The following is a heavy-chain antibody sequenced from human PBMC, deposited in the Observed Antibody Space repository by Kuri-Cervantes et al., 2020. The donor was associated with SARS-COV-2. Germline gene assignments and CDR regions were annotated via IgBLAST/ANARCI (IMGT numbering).Heavy chain of an antibody. CDR1: GFTFSSYA. CDR3: ARDPYYYGDYPDY. D-gene: IGHD3-16*01. Sequence: GGSLRLSCAASGFTFSSYAMHWVRQAPGKGLEWVAVISYGGSKKYYAESVKGRFTISRDNSKNTMYLQMNSLRAEDTAVYYCARDPYYYGDYPDYWGQGTLVTVSS. CDR2: ISYGGSKK. V-gene: IGHV3-30*04. J-gene: IGHJ4*02.